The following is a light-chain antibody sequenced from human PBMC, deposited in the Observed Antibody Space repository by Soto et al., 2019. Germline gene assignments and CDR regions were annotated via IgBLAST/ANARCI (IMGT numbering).Light chain of an antibody. J-gene: IGLJ1*01. CDR1: SSDVGGFNY. Sequence: QSFLTQPASVSGSPGQSITISCTGTSSDVGGFNYVSWYQQHPGKAPKLLIFDVYSRPSGISNRFSGSKSGNTASLTISGLQAEDEADYYCSSYTTSSSYVSGAGTKVTAL. CDR3: SSYTTSSSYV. CDR2: DVY. V-gene: IGLV2-14*01.